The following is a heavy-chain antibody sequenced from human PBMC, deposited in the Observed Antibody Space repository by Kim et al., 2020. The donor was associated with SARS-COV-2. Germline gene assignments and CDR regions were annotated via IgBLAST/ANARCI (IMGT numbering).Heavy chain of an antibody. Sequence: GGSLRLSCAASGLTFSSHDAHWVRQSTGRGLEWVSRIGAAGDTDYAGSVKGRFTISLDSDKKSLYLQMNNLGAGDTAVYYCARVLRGPLRIDLLGRVTLV. CDR2: IGAAGDT. V-gene: IGHV3-13*01. CDR1: GLTFSSHD. J-gene: IGHJ2*01. CDR3: ARVLRGPLRIDL. D-gene: IGHD3-16*01.